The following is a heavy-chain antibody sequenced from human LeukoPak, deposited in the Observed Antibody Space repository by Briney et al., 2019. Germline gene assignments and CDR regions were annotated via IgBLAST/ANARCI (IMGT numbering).Heavy chain of an antibody. CDR1: GFTSSSYG. V-gene: IGHV3-30*03. CDR2: ISYDGSNK. Sequence: GRSLRLSCAASGFTSSSYGMHWVRQAPGKGLEWVAVISYDGSNKYYADSVKGRFTISRDNSKNTLYLQMNSLRAEDTAVYYCASGEGIVATIPYYYYGMDVWGQGTTVTVSS. D-gene: IGHD5-12*01. J-gene: IGHJ6*02. CDR3: ASGEGIVATIPYYYYGMDV.